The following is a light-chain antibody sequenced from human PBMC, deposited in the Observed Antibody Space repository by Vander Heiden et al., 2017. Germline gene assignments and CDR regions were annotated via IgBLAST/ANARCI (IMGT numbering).Light chain of an antibody. CDR1: QSISTNY. Sequence: EIVLTQSPGTLSLSPGEGATLSCRASQSISTNYLAWYQQKPGQAPRLLMYGASSRATGIPDRFSGSGSGTDFTLTISSLEPEDFAVYYCQQDDRSPWTFGQGTKVEIK. CDR2: GAS. V-gene: IGKV3-20*01. CDR3: QQDDRSPWT. J-gene: IGKJ1*01.